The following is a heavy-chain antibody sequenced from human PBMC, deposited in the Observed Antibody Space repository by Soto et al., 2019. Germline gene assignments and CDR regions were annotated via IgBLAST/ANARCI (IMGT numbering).Heavy chain of an antibody. CDR3: LQRAFPDC. CDR2: IYSGGKT. V-gene: IGHV3-66*01. Sequence: EVQLVESGGGLVQPGGSLRLSCAASGFTVSNNYMSWVRQAPGKGLEWVSLIYSGGKTHYAESVKGRFTISRDSSKNTRHLQMNSLRAEDTAVYYCLQRAFPDCWGAGTLVTVSS. D-gene: IGHD2-21*01. CDR1: GFTVSNNY. J-gene: IGHJ4*02.